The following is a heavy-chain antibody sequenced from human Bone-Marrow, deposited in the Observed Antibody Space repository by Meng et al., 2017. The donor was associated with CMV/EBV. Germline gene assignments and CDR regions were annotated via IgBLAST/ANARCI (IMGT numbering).Heavy chain of an antibody. CDR2: INPNSGGT. CDR3: ARETDGYGRFDY. Sequence: ASVKVSCKASGYTFTGYYMHWVRQAPGQGLEWMGWINPNSGGTNYAQKFQGRVTMTRDTSISTAYMELSRLRSDDTAVYYCARETDGYGRFDYWGQGTLVTSPQ. D-gene: IGHD5-24*01. CDR1: GYTFTGYY. V-gene: IGHV1-2*02. J-gene: IGHJ4*02.